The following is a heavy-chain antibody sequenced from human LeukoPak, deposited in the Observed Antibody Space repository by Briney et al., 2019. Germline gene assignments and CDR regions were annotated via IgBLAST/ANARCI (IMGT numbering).Heavy chain of an antibody. J-gene: IGHJ4*02. CDR3: ARKGTVTTPFDY. CDR1: GDSVSSNTAA. V-gene: IGHV6-1*01. CDR2: TYYRSKWFR. Sequence: SQTLSLTCAISGDSVSSNTAAWNWIRQSPSRCLEWLGRTYYRSKWFRDYAASVKSRITIDADTSKNQFSLQLNSVTPEDTAVYYCARKGTVTTPFDYWGQGILVTVSS. D-gene: IGHD4-11*01.